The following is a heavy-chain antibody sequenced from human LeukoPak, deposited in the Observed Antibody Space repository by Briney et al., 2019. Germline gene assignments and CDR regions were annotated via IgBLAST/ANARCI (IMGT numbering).Heavy chain of an antibody. CDR3: ARNYGDYPYFQH. Sequence: GGSLRLSCAASGFTFSSYEMNWVRQAPGKGLEWVSYISSSGSTIYYADSAKGRFTISRDNAKNSLYLQMNSLRAEDTAVYYCARNYGDYPYFQHWGQGTLVTVSS. D-gene: IGHD4-17*01. CDR1: GFTFSSYE. CDR2: ISSSGSTI. J-gene: IGHJ1*01. V-gene: IGHV3-48*03.